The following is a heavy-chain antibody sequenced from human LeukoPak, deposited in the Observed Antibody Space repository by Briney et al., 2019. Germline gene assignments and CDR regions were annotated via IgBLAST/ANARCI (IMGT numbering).Heavy chain of an antibody. Sequence: GGSLRLSCAASGFRFSSYDIHWVRQAPGKGLEWVTFIESDGTKEYYADSVKGRFTISRDNSKNTVYVQMHTLRAEDTAVYYCAKEGSGWYYLDYWGQGTVVTVSS. V-gene: IGHV3-30*02. J-gene: IGHJ4*02. D-gene: IGHD6-19*01. CDR2: IESDGTKE. CDR1: GFRFSSYD. CDR3: AKEGSGWYYLDY.